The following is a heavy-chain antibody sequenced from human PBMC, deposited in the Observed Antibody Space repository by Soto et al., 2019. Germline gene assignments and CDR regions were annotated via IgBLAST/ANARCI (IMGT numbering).Heavy chain of an antibody. J-gene: IGHJ3*02. D-gene: IGHD3-22*01. CDR2: INPNGGST. CDR3: ARVPSTPSTDAWLFSHAAFAM. CDR1: GYTFTNYY. V-gene: IGHV1-46*01. Sequence: QVQLVQSGAEVKQPGASVTVSCQAFGYTFTNYYMHWLRQAPGQGLEWMGIINPNGGSTTYAQKFQDRFNLTSDTSTSTVYMDMSSLKSDDPAVYYCARVPSTPSTDAWLFSHAAFAMWGQGTKVTVSS.